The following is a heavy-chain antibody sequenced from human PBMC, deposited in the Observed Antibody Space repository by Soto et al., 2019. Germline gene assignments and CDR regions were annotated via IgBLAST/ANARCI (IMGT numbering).Heavy chain of an antibody. D-gene: IGHD4-17*01. CDR2: INPNSGGT. V-gene: IGHV1-2*04. J-gene: IGHJ6*02. CDR3: ARENSRLYGDYGDYYYYGMDV. CDR1: GYTFTGYY. Sequence: ASVKVSCKASGYTFTGYYMHWVRQAPGQGLEWMGWINPNSGGTNYAQKFQGWVTMTRDTSISTAYMELSRLRSDDTAVYYCARENSRLYGDYGDYYYYGMDVWGQGTTVTVSS.